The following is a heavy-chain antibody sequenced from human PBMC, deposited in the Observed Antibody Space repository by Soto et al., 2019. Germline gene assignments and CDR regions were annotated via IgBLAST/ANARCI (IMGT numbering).Heavy chain of an antibody. Sequence: SVKVSCKASGGTFSSYTISWVRQAPGQGLEWMGRIIPILGITNYAQKFQGRVTITADKSTSTAYMELSSLRSEDTAVYYCASPAESIAARRHYFDYWGQGTLVTVSS. J-gene: IGHJ4*02. V-gene: IGHV1-69*02. CDR1: GGTFSSYT. CDR3: ASPAESIAARRHYFDY. CDR2: IIPILGIT. D-gene: IGHD6-6*01.